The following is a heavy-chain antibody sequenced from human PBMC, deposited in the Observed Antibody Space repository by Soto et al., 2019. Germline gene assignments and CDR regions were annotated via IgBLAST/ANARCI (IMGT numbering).Heavy chain of an antibody. D-gene: IGHD6-13*01. J-gene: IGHJ5*02. CDR1: GYTFTSYG. CDR3: ARDSHLGSSWYLYNWFDP. V-gene: IGHV1-18*04. Sequence: GASVKVSCKASGYTFTSYGISWVRQAPGQGLEWMGWISAYNGNTNYARKLQGRVTMTTDTSTSTAYMELRSLRSDDTAVYYCARDSHLGSSWYLYNWFDPWGQGTLVTVSS. CDR2: ISAYNGNT.